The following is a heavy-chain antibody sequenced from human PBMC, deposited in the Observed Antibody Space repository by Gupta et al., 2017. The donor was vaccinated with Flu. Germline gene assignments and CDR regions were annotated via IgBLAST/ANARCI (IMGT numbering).Heavy chain of an antibody. D-gene: IGHD3-3*01. Sequence: QLQLQESGPGLVKPSETLSLTCTVSGGSISSSSYYWGWIRQPPGKGLEWIGSIYYSGSTYYNPSLKSRVTISVDTSKNQFSLKLSSVTAADTAVYYCARHGGFRGWFDPWGQGTLVTVSS. V-gene: IGHV4-39*01. CDR1: GGSISSSSYY. J-gene: IGHJ5*02. CDR2: IYYSGST. CDR3: ARHGGFRGWFDP.